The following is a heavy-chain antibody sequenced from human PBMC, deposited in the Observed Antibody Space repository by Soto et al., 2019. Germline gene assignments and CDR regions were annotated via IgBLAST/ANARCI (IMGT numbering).Heavy chain of an antibody. D-gene: IGHD6-13*01. CDR2: IRGSGGST. Sequence: EVQLLESGGGLVQPGGSLRLSCAASGFTFSSYAMSWVRQAPGKGLEWVATIRGSGGSTYYADSVKGRFTISRDNSRNTLYLQMNSLRAEDTAIYYCAKDRGSGSTSWYNGWFVPWGQGTLVTVSS. J-gene: IGHJ5*02. CDR3: AKDRGSGSTSWYNGWFVP. V-gene: IGHV3-23*01. CDR1: GFTFSSYA.